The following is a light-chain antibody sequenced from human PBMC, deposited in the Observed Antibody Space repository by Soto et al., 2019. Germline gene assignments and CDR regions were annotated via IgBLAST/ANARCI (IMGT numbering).Light chain of an antibody. CDR3: QAWDSSTAVV. V-gene: IGLV3-1*01. CDR2: QDS. CDR1: KLGDKY. Sequence: SYELTQPPSVSVSPGQTASITCSGNKLGDKYACWYQQKPGQSPVLVIYQDSKRPSGIPERFSGSNSGNTATLTTSETQDMDEADYYCQAWDSSTAVVFGGGTKVTVL. J-gene: IGLJ3*02.